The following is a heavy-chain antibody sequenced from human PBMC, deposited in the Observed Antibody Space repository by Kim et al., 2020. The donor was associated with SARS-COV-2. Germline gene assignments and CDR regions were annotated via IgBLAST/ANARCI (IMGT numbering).Heavy chain of an antibody. J-gene: IGHJ4*02. CDR2: ISGSGGST. V-gene: IGHV3-23*01. Sequence: GGSLRLSCAASGFTFSSYAMSWVRQAPGKGLEWVSAISGSGGSTYYADSVKGRFTISRDNSKNTLYLQMNSLRAEDTAVYYCAKDHASPMVRGVIRHPEVDYWGQGTLVTVSS. D-gene: IGHD3-10*01. CDR1: GFTFSSYA. CDR3: AKDHASPMVRGVIRHPEVDY.